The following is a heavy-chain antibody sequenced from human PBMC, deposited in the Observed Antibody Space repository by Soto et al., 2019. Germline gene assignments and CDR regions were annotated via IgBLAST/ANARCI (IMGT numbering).Heavy chain of an antibody. Sequence: QVQLVESGGGVVQPGRSLRLSCAASGFTFSSYGMHWVRQAPGKGLEWVAVIWYDGSNKYYADSVKGRFTISRDNSKNTLYLQMNSLRAEDTAVYYCARVSRLSEWELDYGMDVWGQGTTVTVSS. CDR2: IWYDGSNK. CDR1: GFTFSSYG. CDR3: ARVSRLSEWELDYGMDV. J-gene: IGHJ6*02. D-gene: IGHD1-26*01. V-gene: IGHV3-33*01.